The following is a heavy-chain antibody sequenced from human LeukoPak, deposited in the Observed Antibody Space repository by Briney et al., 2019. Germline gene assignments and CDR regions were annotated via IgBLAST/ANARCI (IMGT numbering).Heavy chain of an antibody. D-gene: IGHD3-10*01. CDR2: IYYSGST. V-gene: IGHV4-28*01. Sequence: SDTLSLTCVVSGYSISSSHWWGWIRQPPGKGLEWIGYIYYSGSTYYNPSLKSRVTMSVDTSKNPFSLKLSSVTAVDTAVYYCARRGFMISDAMDVWGQGTTVTVSS. CDR3: ARRGFMISDAMDV. CDR1: GYSISSSHW. J-gene: IGHJ6*02.